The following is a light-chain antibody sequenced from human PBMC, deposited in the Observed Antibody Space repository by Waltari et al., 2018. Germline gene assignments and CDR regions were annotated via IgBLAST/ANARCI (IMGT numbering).Light chain of an antibody. Sequence: QSVLTQPPTVSGAPGQRVTISCTGSNSNIGAGYDVHWYQQRPGTAPKLLIYFNNNRPSGGPDAFSCSKSGTSASLAITGLQAGDEADYYCQSFDYLLNGSLFGGGTKLPVL. CDR2: FNN. V-gene: IGLV1-40*01. CDR1: NSNIGAGYD. J-gene: IGLJ3*02. CDR3: QSFDYLLNGSL.